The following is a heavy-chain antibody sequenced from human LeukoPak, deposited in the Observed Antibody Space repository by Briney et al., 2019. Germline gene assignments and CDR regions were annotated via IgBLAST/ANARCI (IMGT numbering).Heavy chain of an antibody. D-gene: IGHD5-12*01. CDR1: GFTFSNYG. V-gene: IGHV3-30*18. CDR2: ISFDESSE. Sequence: PGGSLRLSCAASGFTFSNYGMHWVRQAPGKRLEWVSLISFDESSEYYADSVKGRFSISRDNSKNTLYLQMNNARVDDTAVYYCAKEVGYGSPYFDYWGQGTLVTVSS. J-gene: IGHJ4*02. CDR3: AKEVGYGSPYFDY.